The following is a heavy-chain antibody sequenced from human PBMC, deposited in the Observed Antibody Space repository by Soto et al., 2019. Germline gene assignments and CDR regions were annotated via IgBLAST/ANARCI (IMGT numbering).Heavy chain of an antibody. V-gene: IGHV1-18*01. Sequence: ASVKVSCEDSGYRFTSYGISWVRQAPGQGLEWMGWISAYNGNTNYAQKLQGRVTMTTDTSTSTAYMELRSLRSDDTAVYYCAGDSSSSRGFFGRDYWGQGTLVTVSS. CDR3: AGDSSSSRGFFGRDY. CDR1: GYRFTSYG. J-gene: IGHJ4*02. D-gene: IGHD6-6*01. CDR2: ISAYNGNT.